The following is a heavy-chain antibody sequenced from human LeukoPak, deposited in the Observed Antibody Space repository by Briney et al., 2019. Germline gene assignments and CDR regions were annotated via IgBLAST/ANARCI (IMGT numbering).Heavy chain of an antibody. J-gene: IGHJ6*03. D-gene: IGHD1-26*01. CDR1: GYTLTELS. V-gene: IGHV1-24*01. CDR3: ATWTWEPPNLYYMDV. Sequence: SSVKVSCKVSGYTLTELSMHWVRQAPGKGLEWMGGFDPEDGETIYAQKFQGRVTMTEDTSTDTAYMELSSLRSEDTAVYYCATWTWEPPNLYYMDVWGKGTTVTVSS. CDR2: FDPEDGET.